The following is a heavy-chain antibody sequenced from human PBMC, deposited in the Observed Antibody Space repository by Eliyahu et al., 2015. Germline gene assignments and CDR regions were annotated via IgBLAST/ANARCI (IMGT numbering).Heavy chain of an antibody. CDR3: AKGTAEMGSYYGLDV. Sequence: QVQLVESGGGAVLPDGYQXLSCTASGFSFSTFHMHWVRQAPGKGLEXVATIWHDGTGTYYADSVKGRFSISRDNSKRVVHLQMYSPKIEDTAVYYCAKGTAEMGSYYGLDVWGHGTAVSVS. D-gene: IGHD5-24*01. V-gene: IGHV3-33*03. CDR2: IWHDGTGT. CDR1: GFSFSTFH. J-gene: IGHJ6*02.